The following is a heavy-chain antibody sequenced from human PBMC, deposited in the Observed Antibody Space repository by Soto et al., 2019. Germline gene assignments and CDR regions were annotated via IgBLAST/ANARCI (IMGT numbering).Heavy chain of an antibody. CDR1: GGSISGSYYY. CDR2: VFYTGFT. Sequence: LSLTCAVSGGSISGSYYYWGWLLQSPGRGPEWIGSVFYTGFTSYNPSLESRVSVSVDTSKNQFSLKVSAVTAADTAVYYCASSQKGYNWNYFDHWGQGALVTVSS. CDR3: ASSQKGYNWNYFDH. V-gene: IGHV4-39*01. D-gene: IGHD1-20*01. J-gene: IGHJ4*02.